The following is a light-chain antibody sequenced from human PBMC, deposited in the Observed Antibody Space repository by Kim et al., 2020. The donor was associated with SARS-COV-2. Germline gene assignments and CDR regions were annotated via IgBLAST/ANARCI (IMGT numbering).Light chain of an antibody. CDR3: SAWDTSLSAWV. J-gene: IGLJ3*02. CDR1: SNDVGRRG. Sequence: QTAHRTSTGNSNDVGRRGAAWLQQHQGHPPKLLTYTNDNRTSGISARFSTSRSGNTASLAITGLQPEDEADYYCSAWDTSLSAWVFGGGTQLTVL. V-gene: IGLV10-54*01. CDR2: TND.